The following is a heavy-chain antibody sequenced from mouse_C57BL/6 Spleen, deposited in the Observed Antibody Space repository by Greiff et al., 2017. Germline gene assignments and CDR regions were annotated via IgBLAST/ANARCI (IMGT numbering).Heavy chain of an antibody. CDR1: GYTFTSYY. V-gene: IGHV1-76*01. CDR2: IHPGSGNT. Sequence: VQLEESGAELVKPGASVKLSCKASGYTFTSYYMHWVKQRPGQGLEWIARIHPGSGNTYYNDKFKGKATLTGDKSSSTAYMQLSSLTSEDTAVYYCARLESFWYFDVWGTGTTVTVSS. CDR3: ARLESFWYFDV. J-gene: IGHJ1*03.